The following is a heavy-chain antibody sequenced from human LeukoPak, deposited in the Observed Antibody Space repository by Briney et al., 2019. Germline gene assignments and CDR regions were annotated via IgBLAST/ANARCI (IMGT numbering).Heavy chain of an antibody. CDR1: GFSLSTSGVG. J-gene: IGHJ4*02. D-gene: IGHD6-13*01. CDR3: AHRHSSSWYVVYFDY. CDR2: IYWNDDK. V-gene: IGHV2-5*01. Sequence: SGPTLVKPTQTLTLTCTFSGFSLSTSGVGVGWIRQPPGKALEWLALIYWNDDKRYSPSLKSRLTITKDTSKNQVVLTMTNMDPVDTATYYCAHRHSSSWYVVYFDYWGQGTLVTVSS.